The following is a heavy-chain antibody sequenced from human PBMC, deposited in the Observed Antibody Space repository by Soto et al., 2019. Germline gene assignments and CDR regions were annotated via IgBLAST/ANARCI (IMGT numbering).Heavy chain of an antibody. CDR1: GFTFTNYP. CDR2: ISGSGGST. J-gene: IGHJ4*02. Sequence: EVQLLESGGGLVQPGGSLRLPFAASGFTFTNYPLPWSRRAPGKGLEWASMISGSGGSTNYEDPVKGRFTISRDNSKNTLYLQMNSLRAEDTAVYYCAKDQGSSWYEIDYWGQGTLVTVSS. CDR3: AKDQGSSWYEIDY. D-gene: IGHD6-13*01. V-gene: IGHV3-23*01.